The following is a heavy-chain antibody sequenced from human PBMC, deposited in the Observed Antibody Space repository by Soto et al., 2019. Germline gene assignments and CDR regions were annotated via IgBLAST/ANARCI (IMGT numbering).Heavy chain of an antibody. CDR1: GYRLTVLS. D-gene: IGHD1-26*01. CDR2: FDPEDGET. Sequence: GASLKGYWTGSGYRLTVLSMDWVRKDNGKGLEWMGGFDPEDGETIYAQKFQGRVTMTEDTSTDTAYMELSSLRSEDTAVYFCATIVGANYYYYVMDFWVQRTTVIGFS. CDR3: ATIVGANYYYYVMDF. V-gene: IGHV1-24*01. J-gene: IGHJ6*02.